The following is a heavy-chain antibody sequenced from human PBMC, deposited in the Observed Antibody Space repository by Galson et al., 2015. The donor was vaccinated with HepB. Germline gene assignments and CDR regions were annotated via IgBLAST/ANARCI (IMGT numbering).Heavy chain of an antibody. CDR2: ISGGGGHT. V-gene: IGHV3-23*01. J-gene: IGHJ4*02. Sequence: SLRLSCAASGFTFSRYTMSWVRQAPGKGLEWVSSISGGGGHTYYADSVKGRFTISRDRSRNTVSLQMNRLRAEDTAVYYCAKDGPPSFIPHYFDYWGQGALVSVSS. CDR1: GFTFSRYT. D-gene: IGHD2-21*01. CDR3: AKDGPPSFIPHYFDY.